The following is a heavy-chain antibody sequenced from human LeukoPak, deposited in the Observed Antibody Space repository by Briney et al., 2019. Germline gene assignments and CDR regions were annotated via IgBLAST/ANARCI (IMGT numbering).Heavy chain of an antibody. D-gene: IGHD3-10*01. CDR1: GGTFSSYA. V-gene: IGHV1-69*13. J-gene: IGHJ6*02. CDR2: IIPIFGTA. Sequence: GASVKVSCKASGGTFSSYAISWVRQAPGHGLEWMGGIIPIFGTANYAQKFQGRVTITADESTSTAYMELSSLRSEDTAVYYCARANPDYGSGSDVYYYYYYGMDVWGQGTTVTVSS. CDR3: ARANPDYGSGSDVYYYYYYGMDV.